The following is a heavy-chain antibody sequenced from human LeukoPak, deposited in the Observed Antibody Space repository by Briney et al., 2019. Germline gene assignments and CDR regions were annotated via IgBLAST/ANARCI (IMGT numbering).Heavy chain of an antibody. CDR2: ISYDGSNK. D-gene: IGHD3-10*01. Sequence: GGSLRLSCAASGFTFSSYAMHWVRQAPGKGLEWVAVISYDGSNKYYADSVKGRFTIPRDNSKNTLYLQMNSLRAEDTAVYYCARGAEKILSFGEYPSDAFDIWGQGTMVSVTS. CDR1: GFTFSSYA. J-gene: IGHJ3*02. V-gene: IGHV3-30-3*01. CDR3: ARGAEKILSFGEYPSDAFDI.